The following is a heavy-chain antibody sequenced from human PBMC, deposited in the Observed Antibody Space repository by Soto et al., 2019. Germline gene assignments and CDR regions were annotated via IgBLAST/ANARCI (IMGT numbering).Heavy chain of an antibody. CDR2: INHSGST. V-gene: IGHV4-34*01. CDR3: ARGRNYYGSGSYYTQTYYFDY. D-gene: IGHD3-10*01. CDR1: GGSFSGYY. Sequence: QVQLQQWGAGLLKPSETLSLTCAVYGGSFSGYYWSWIRQPPGTGLEWIGEINHSGSTNYNPSLKSRVTISVDTSKNQFSLKLSSVTAADTAVYYCARGRNYYGSGSYYTQTYYFDYWGQGTLVTVSS. J-gene: IGHJ4*02.